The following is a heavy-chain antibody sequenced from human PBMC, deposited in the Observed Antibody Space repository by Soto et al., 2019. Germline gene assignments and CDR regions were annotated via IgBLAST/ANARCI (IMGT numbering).Heavy chain of an antibody. J-gene: IGHJ4*02. CDR2: ISYDGSNK. CDR3: AKERRGCSGGSCYPDGGFDY. CDR1: GFTFSSYG. D-gene: IGHD2-15*01. V-gene: IGHV3-30*18. Sequence: GGSLRLSCAASGFTFSSYGMHWVRQAPGKGLEWVAVISYDGSNKYYADSVKGRFTISRDNSKNTLYLQMNSLRAEDTAVYYCAKERRGCSGGSCYPDGGFDYWGQGTLVTVSS.